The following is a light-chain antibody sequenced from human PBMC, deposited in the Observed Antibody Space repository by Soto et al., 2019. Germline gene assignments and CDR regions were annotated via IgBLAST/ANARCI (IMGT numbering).Light chain of an antibody. J-gene: IGLJ2*01. CDR1: SSDVGGYNY. CDR2: DVS. Sequence: QSALTQPRSVSGSPGQSVTISCTGTSSDVGGYNYVSWYQQHPGKAPKLMIYDVSKRPSGVPDRFSGSKSGNTASLTISGRQAEDEADYYCCSYAGSYTFEVVFGGGTKVTVL. V-gene: IGLV2-11*01. CDR3: CSYAGSYTFEVV.